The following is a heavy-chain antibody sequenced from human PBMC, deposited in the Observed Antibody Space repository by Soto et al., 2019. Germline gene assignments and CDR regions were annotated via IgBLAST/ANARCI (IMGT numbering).Heavy chain of an antibody. CDR3: ARRPSPDYYDSSGYKDAFDI. CDR1: GYSFTSYC. Sequence: GESLKISCKGSGYSFTSYCIGWVRQMPGKGLEWMGIIYPGDSDTRYSPSFQGQVTISADKSISTAYLQWSSLKASDTAMYYCARRPSPDYYDSSGYKDAFDIWGQGTMVTVSS. CDR2: IYPGDSDT. V-gene: IGHV5-51*01. J-gene: IGHJ3*02. D-gene: IGHD3-22*01.